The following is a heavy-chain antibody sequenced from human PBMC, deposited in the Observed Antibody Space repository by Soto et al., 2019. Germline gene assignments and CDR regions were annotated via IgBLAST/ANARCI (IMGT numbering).Heavy chain of an antibody. CDR2: IYNGGGT. J-gene: IGHJ4*02. Sequence: EVQLVETGGGLIQPGGSLRLSCAASGFTVSGNYMSWVRQAPGKGLEWVSVIYNGGGTYYADSVKGRFTISRHNSKNTPNLQMNGLGAEDRAVYYCAGTRGSSYDYWGQGTLVTVSS. D-gene: IGHD6-6*01. V-gene: IGHV3-53*02. CDR3: AGTRGSSYDY. CDR1: GFTVSGNY.